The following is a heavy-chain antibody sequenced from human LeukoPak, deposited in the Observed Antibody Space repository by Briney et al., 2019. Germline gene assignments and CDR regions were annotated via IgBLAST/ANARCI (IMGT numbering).Heavy chain of an antibody. CDR3: ARDNDYYDSSGYYSGFDL. CDR1: GGTFSSYA. CDR2: IIPIFGTA. D-gene: IGHD3-22*01. J-gene: IGHJ2*01. Sequence: SVKVSCKASGGTFSSYAISWVQQAPGQGLEWMGGIIPIFGTANYAQKFQGRVTITTDESTSTAYMELSSLRSEDTAVYYCARDNDYYDSSGYYSGFDLWGRGTLVTVSS. V-gene: IGHV1-69*05.